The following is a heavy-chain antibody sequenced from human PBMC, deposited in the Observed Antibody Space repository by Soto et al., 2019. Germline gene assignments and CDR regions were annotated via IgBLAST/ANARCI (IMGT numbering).Heavy chain of an antibody. CDR1: GFTFSSCA. D-gene: IGHD2-15*01. CDR3: AKGHPGGSCYSGLDC. J-gene: IGHJ4*02. Sequence: GGSLRLSCAASGFTFSSCAMTWVRQAPGKGLEWVLCISGSGDTTYYADSEKGRFTISRDTSKNTVYLQMNSLRADDTAVYYCAKGHPGGSCYSGLDCWGQGTLVTVSS. V-gene: IGHV3-23*01. CDR2: ISGSGDTT.